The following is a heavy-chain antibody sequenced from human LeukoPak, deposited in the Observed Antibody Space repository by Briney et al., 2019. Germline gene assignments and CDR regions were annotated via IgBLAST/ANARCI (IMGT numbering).Heavy chain of an antibody. V-gene: IGHV7-4-1*02. J-gene: IGHJ6*03. CDR3: ARERNDCYGSSGCVGDSYMDV. CDR1: GYTFTSYA. Sequence: ASVKVSCRASGYTFTSYAMNWVRQAPGQGLEWMGWINTNTGNPTYAQGFTGRFVFSLDTSVSTAYLQISSLKADDTAVYYCARERNDCYGSSGCVGDSYMDVWGKGNTVTVSS. D-gene: IGHD3-22*01. CDR2: INTNTGNP.